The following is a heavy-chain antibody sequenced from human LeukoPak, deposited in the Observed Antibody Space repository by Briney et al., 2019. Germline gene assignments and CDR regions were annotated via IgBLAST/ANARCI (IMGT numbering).Heavy chain of an antibody. J-gene: IGHJ4*02. Sequence: GESLKTSCKGSGYSFTSYWIGWVRQMPGKGLEWMGIIYPGDSDTRYSPSFQGQVTISADKSISTAYLQWSSLKASDTAMYAFAGRPRYYYESSGFYYFDYWGQGTLVTASS. CDR2: IYPGDSDT. CDR1: GYSFTSYW. V-gene: IGHV5-51*01. D-gene: IGHD3-22*01. CDR3: AGRPRYYYESSGFYYFDY.